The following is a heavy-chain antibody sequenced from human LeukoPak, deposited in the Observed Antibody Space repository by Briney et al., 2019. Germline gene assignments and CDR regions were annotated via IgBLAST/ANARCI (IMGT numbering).Heavy chain of an antibody. CDR3: ASEIKVGATPYYYYYGMDV. CDR2: IYSGGST. J-gene: IGHJ6*02. Sequence: PGGSLRLSCAASGFTVSNNYMSWVRQAPGKGLEWVSVIYSGGSTYYADSVKGRFTISRDNSKNTLYLQMNSLRAEDTAVYYCASEIKVGATPYYYYYGMDVCGQGTTVTVSS. CDR1: GFTVSNNY. V-gene: IGHV3-66*02. D-gene: IGHD1-26*01.